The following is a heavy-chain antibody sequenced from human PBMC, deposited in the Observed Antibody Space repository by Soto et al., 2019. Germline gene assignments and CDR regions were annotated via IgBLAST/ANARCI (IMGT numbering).Heavy chain of an antibody. CDR2: IVVGSGNT. CDR1: VFTFTSSA. J-gene: IGHJ6*03. D-gene: IGHD2-2*01. Sequence: ASVTVSCKASVFTFTSSAMHWVRPARGQRLEWIGWIVVGSGNTNYAQKFQERVTITRDMSTSTAYMELSSLRSEDTAVYYCAAKGYCSSTSCYSDYYYYMDVWGKGTTVTVSS. V-gene: IGHV1-58*02. CDR3: AAKGYCSSTSCYSDYYYYMDV.